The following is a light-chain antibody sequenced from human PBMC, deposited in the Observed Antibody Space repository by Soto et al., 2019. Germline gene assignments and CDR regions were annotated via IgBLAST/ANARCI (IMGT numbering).Light chain of an antibody. CDR2: GAS. V-gene: IGKV3-15*01. CDR3: QQYNTWPPIT. J-gene: IGKJ5*01. Sequence: EIVMTQSPATLSVSPGARVTLSCRASQSVRSNLAWYQQKPGQAPRLLIYGASTRATGLPARFSGSGSGTDFTLTISSLQSEDFAVYYGQQYNTWPPITFGQGTRLEI. CDR1: QSVRSN.